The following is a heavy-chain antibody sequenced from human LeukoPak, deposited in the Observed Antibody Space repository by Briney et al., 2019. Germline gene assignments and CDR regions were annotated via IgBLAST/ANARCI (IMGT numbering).Heavy chain of an antibody. Sequence: GGSLRLSCAVSRFTFSSYGMHWVRQAPGKGLEGVAFIRFDGSNKYYADSVKGRFTISRDNSKNTLYLQMNSLRGEDTAVYYCAKDPYDFWSGSTDRVFDYWGQGTLVTVSS. CDR1: RFTFSSYG. V-gene: IGHV3-30*02. D-gene: IGHD3-3*01. J-gene: IGHJ4*02. CDR3: AKDPYDFWSGSTDRVFDY. CDR2: IRFDGSNK.